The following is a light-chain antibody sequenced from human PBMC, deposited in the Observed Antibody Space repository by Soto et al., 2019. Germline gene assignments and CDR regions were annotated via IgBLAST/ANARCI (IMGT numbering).Light chain of an antibody. J-gene: IGKJ1*01. Sequence: EIVFNQSPCTLSLSTGERATLSCRASQLVSSSLLAWYQQKPGQAPRLLIYGASNRATGIPDRFSGSGSETDFTLTISGLEPEDFAVYYCQNYGNSPWPFGQVTNVDIK. CDR3: QNYGNSPWP. V-gene: IGKV3-20*01. CDR1: QLVSSSL. CDR2: GAS.